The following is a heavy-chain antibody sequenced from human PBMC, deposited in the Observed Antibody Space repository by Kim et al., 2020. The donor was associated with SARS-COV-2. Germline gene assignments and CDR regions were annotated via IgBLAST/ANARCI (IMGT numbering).Heavy chain of an antibody. CDR1: GYSFNSNA. Sequence: ASVKVSCKASGYSFNSNAMNWVRQAPGQGREGMGGIDTNTGNPTYAQGFIGRFVFSLDTSVSTTFLQISSLQPDDTAVYYCERDSQDFDAFDIWGQGTMVTVSS. CDR3: ERDSQDFDAFDI. V-gene: IGHV7-4-1*02. CDR2: IDTNTGNP. D-gene: IGHD2-15*01. J-gene: IGHJ3*02.